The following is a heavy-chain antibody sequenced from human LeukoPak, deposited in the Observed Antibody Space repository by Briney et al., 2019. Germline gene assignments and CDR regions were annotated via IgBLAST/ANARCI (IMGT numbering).Heavy chain of an antibody. CDR2: IYYSGST. CDR1: GGSISSYY. CDR3: ARDGRFPPEVLPRYFDY. D-gene: IGHD1-26*01. V-gene: IGHV4-39*07. J-gene: IGHJ4*02. Sequence: SETLSLTCTVSGGSISSYYWGWIRQPPGKGLEWIGNIYYSGSTYYNPSLKSRVTISVDTSKNQFSLKLSSVTAADTAVYYCARDGRFPPEVLPRYFDYWGQGTLVTVSS.